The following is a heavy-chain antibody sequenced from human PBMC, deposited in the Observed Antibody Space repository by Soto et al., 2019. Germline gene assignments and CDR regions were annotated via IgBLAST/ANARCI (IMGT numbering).Heavy chain of an antibody. J-gene: IGHJ6*02. CDR2: IIPIFGTA. CDR1: GGTLSSYA. Sequence: GASVKVSCKASGGTLSSYAISWVRQAPGQGLEWMGGIIPIFGTANYAQKFQGRVTITADESTSTAYMELSSLRSEDTAVYYCARTPPDFWSGYYEGEDYYYGMDVWGQGTTVTVSS. D-gene: IGHD3-3*01. CDR3: ARTPPDFWSGYYEGEDYYYGMDV. V-gene: IGHV1-69*13.